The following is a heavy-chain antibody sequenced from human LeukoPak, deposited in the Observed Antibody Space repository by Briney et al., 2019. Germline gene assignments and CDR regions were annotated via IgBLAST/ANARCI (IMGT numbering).Heavy chain of an antibody. D-gene: IGHD2-15*01. CDR2: IYYSGST. CDR3: AREYGYCSGGSCYSGNWFDP. CDR1: GGSISSSSYY. V-gene: IGHV4-39*07. Sequence: PSETLSLTCTVSGGSISSSSYYWGWIRQPPGKGLEWIGSIYYSGSTYYNPSLKSRVTISVDTSKNQFSLKLSSVTAADTAVYYCAREYGYCSGGSCYSGNWFDPWGQGTLVTVSS. J-gene: IGHJ5*02.